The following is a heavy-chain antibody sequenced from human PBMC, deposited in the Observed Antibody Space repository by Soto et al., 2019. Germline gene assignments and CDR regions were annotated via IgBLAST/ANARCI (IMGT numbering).Heavy chain of an antibody. D-gene: IGHD6-13*01. CDR2: IYYSGST. J-gene: IGHJ4*02. CDR3: ARVNPVPAAEPNYFDY. Sequence: SETLSLTCTVSGGSISSYYWSWIRQPPGKGLEWIGYIYYSGSTNYNPSLKSRVTISVDTSKNQFSLKLSSVTAADTAVYYCARVNPVPAAEPNYFDYWGQGTLVTVSS. V-gene: IGHV4-59*12. CDR1: GGSISSYY.